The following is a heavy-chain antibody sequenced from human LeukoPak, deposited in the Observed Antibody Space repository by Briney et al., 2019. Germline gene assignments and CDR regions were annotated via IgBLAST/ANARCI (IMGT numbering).Heavy chain of an antibody. J-gene: IGHJ6*02. CDR1: GFTFSNYA. CDR3: AKESKSNYYQYYGMDV. V-gene: IGHV3-23*01. CDR2: ISGSGGST. Sequence: PGGSLRLSCAASGFTFSNYAMNWVRQAPGKGLQWVSGISGSGGSTYYADSVKGRFTISRDNSKNTLYLQMNSLGAEDTAVYYCAKESKSNYYQYYGMDVWGQGTTITVSS.